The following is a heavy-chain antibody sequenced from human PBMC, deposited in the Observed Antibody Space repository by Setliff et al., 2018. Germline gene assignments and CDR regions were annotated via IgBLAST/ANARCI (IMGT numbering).Heavy chain of an antibody. Sequence: SETLSLTCAVYGGSFSGYYWSWIRQPPGKGLEWIGEINHSGSTNYNPSLKSRVTISVDTSKNQFSLKLSSVTAADTATYYCARVYGGYFQWGHGTLVTVSS. J-gene: IGHJ1*01. CDR1: GGSFSGYY. CDR2: INHSGST. D-gene: IGHD2-21*02. V-gene: IGHV4-34*01. CDR3: ARVYGGYFQ.